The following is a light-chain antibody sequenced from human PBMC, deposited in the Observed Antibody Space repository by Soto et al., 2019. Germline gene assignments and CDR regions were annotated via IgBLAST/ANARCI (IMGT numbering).Light chain of an antibody. CDR2: DVS. CDR3: CSYAGSYTWV. J-gene: IGLJ3*02. V-gene: IGLV2-11*01. Sequence: QSALTQPRSVSWSPGQSVTISCTGTSSDVGSYKYVSWYQQHPGNAPKLIIYDVSKRPSGVPDRFSGSKSGNTASLTISGLQAEDEADYSCCSYAGSYTWVFGGGTQLTVL. CDR1: SSDVGSYKY.